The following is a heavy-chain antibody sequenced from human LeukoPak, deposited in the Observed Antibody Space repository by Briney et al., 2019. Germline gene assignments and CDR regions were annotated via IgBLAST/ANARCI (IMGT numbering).Heavy chain of an antibody. CDR1: GYTLTELS. CDR2: FDPEDGET. D-gene: IGHD5-18*01. Sequence: GASVKVSCKVSGYTLTELSMHWVRQAPGKGLEWMGGFDPEDGETIYAQKFQGRVTMTEDTFTDTAYMELSSLRSEDTAVYYCATLKRGYSYIFDYWGQGTLVTVSS. CDR3: ATLKRGYSYIFDY. V-gene: IGHV1-24*01. J-gene: IGHJ4*02.